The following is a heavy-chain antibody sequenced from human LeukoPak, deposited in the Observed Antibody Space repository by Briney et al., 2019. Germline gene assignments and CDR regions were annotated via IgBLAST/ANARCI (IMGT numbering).Heavy chain of an antibody. CDR2: ISYDGSNK. Sequence: PGGSLRLSCAASGFTFSSYGMHWVRQAPGKGLEWVAVISYDGSNKYYADSVKGRFTISRDNSNNTLYLQMNGLRAEDTAVYYCAKDFSQYYYGSGSYDYWGQGTLVTVSS. D-gene: IGHD3-10*01. J-gene: IGHJ4*02. V-gene: IGHV3-30*18. CDR3: AKDFSQYYYGSGSYDY. CDR1: GFTFSSYG.